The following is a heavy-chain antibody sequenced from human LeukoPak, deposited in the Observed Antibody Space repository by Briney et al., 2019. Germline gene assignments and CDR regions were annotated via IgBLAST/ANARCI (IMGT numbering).Heavy chain of an antibody. J-gene: IGHJ4*02. CDR3: AKDISSVAALFDY. V-gene: IGHV3-23*01. Sequence: GGSLRLSCAASGFTFSDYYMSWIRQAPGKGLEWVSAISGSGGSTYYADSVKGRFTISRDNSKNTLYLQMNSLRAEDTALYYCAKDISSVAALFDYWGQGTLVTVSS. CDR2: ISGSGGST. CDR1: GFTFSDYY. D-gene: IGHD6-19*01.